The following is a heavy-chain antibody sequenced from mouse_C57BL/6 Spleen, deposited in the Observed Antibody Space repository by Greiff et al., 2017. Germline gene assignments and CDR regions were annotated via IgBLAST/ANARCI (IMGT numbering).Heavy chain of an antibody. D-gene: IGHD2-5*01. CDR1: GYTFTDYE. J-gene: IGHJ4*01. CDR2: IDPETGGT. V-gene: IGHV1-15*01. Sequence: VQLQQSGAELVRPGASVTLSCKASGYTFTDYEMHWVKQTPVHGLEWIGAIDPETGGTAYNQKFKGKAILTADKSSSTAYMELRSLTSEDSAVYYCTRSGYSNPMDYWGQGTSVTVSS. CDR3: TRSGYSNPMDY.